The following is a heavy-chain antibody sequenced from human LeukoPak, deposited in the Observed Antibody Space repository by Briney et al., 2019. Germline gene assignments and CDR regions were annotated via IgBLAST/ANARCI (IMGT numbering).Heavy chain of an antibody. V-gene: IGHV3-7*01. J-gene: IGHJ4*02. D-gene: IGHD6-19*01. CDR3: ARDPVYSSGWDYFDY. CDR2: IKQDGSEK. Sequence: GGPLRLSCAASGFTFSSYWMSWVRQAPGKGLEWVANIKQDGSEKYYVDSVKGRFTISRDNAKNSLYLQMNSLRAEDTAVYYCARDPVYSSGWDYFDYWGQGTLVTVSS. CDR1: GFTFSSYW.